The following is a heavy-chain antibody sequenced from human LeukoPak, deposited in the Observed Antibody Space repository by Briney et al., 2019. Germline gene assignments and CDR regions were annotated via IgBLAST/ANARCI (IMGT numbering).Heavy chain of an antibody. J-gene: IGHJ4*02. V-gene: IGHV4-38-2*02. Sequence: SETLSLTCTVSGYSISTSYYWGWIRQPPGKGLEWIGSIYHSGNTYYNPSLKSRVTISVDTSKNQLSLKLNSVTAADTAVYYCARAGYGDSDFDYWGQGTLVTVSS. CDR2: IYHSGNT. CDR1: GYSISTSYY. D-gene: IGHD4-17*01. CDR3: ARAGYGDSDFDY.